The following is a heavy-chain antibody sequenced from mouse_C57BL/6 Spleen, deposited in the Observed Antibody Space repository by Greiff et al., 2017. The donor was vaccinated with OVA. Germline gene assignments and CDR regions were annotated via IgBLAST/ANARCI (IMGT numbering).Heavy chain of an antibody. CDR2: IYPGSGST. CDR1: GYTFTSYW. Sequence: QVQLQQPGAELVKPGASVKMSCKASGYTFTSYWITWVKQRPGQGLEWIGDIYPGSGSTNYNEKFKSKATLTVDTSSSTAYMQLSILTSEDSAVYYCARSGYYGSSYGYFDVWGTGTTVTVSS. V-gene: IGHV1-55*01. D-gene: IGHD1-1*01. CDR3: ARSGYYGSSYGYFDV. J-gene: IGHJ1*03.